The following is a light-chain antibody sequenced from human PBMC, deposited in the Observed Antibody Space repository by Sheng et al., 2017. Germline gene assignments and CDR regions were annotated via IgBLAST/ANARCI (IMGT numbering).Light chain of an antibody. Sequence: DIQMTQSPSSLSAYVGDSVTITCRASQSIITHLNWYQQKPGKAPKLVIHAASRIQSGVPSRFSGSGSGTDFTLTIASLQPEDFATYYCQQSYSVPLTFGGGTEVEIK. J-gene: IGKJ4*01. V-gene: IGKV1-39*01. CDR2: AAS. CDR3: QQSYSVPLT. CDR1: QSIITH.